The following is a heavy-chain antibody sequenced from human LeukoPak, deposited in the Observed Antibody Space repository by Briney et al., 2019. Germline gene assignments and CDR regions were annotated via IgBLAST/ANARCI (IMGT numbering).Heavy chain of an antibody. CDR2: INPNSGGT. D-gene: IGHD2-15*01. J-gene: IGHJ5*02. V-gene: IGHV1-2*06. CDR3: ARQTMVAATRVVNWFDP. Sequence: ASVKVSCKASGYTFTCYYMHWVRQAPGQGLEWMGRINPNSGGTNYAQKFQGRVTMTGDTSISTAYMELSRLRSDDTAVYYCARQTMVAATRVVNWFDPWGQGTLVTVSS. CDR1: GYTFTCYY.